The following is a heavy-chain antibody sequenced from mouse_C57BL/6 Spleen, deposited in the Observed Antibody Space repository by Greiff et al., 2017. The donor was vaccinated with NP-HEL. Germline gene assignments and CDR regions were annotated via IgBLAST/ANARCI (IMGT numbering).Heavy chain of an antibody. CDR3: AREGYYGNYPLAY. J-gene: IGHJ3*01. D-gene: IGHD2-1*01. CDR2: ISSGSSTI. Sequence: EVQLVESGGGLVKPGGSLKLSCAASGFTFSDYGMHWVRQAPEKGLEWVAYISSGSSTIYYADTVKGRFTISRDNAKNTLFLQMTSLRSEDTAMYYCAREGYYGNYPLAYWGQGTLVTVSA. CDR1: GFTFSDYG. V-gene: IGHV5-17*01.